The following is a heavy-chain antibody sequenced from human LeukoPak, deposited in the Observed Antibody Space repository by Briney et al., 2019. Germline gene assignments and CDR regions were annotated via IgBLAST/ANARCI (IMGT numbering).Heavy chain of an antibody. J-gene: IGHJ4*02. D-gene: IGHD3-3*01. CDR2: IRYDGSNK. CDR3: AKDLPIRFLEWLETY. V-gene: IGHV3-30*02. CDR1: GFTFSSYG. Sequence: GGSLRLSCAASGFTFSSYGMHWVRQAPGKGLEWVAFIRYDGSNKYYADYVKGRFTISRENSKNTLYLQMKSLRAEDTAVYYCAKDLPIRFLEWLETYWGQGTLVTVSS.